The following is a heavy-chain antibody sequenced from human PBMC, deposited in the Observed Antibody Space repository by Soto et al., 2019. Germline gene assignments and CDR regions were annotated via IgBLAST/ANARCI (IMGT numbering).Heavy chain of an antibody. CDR3: AKDRRFPDDVFDV. V-gene: IGHV3-23*01. J-gene: IGHJ3*01. Sequence: EVPLLESGGDLVQSGGSLRLSCAASGLTISNYAMSWVRQAPGKGLEWVSAIHGTRYSGGDTWYADSVKGRFTISRDNSQNTLYLLLISLRAEDTAVYYCAKDRRFPDDVFDVWGQGTMVTVSS. CDR1: GLTISNYA. CDR2: IHGTRYSGGDT.